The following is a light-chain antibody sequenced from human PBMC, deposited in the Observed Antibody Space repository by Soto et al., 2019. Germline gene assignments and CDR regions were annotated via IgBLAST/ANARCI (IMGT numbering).Light chain of an antibody. V-gene: IGKV1-5*01. CDR1: QSIRYW. CDR2: DAS. CDR3: QQYHGFPYT. Sequence: PSTLSASVGDKVSVTCRASQSIRYWLAWHQQKPGKAPQVLIYDASTLQNGVPSRFSGSGFGTEFTLNISSLQPDDFATYYCQQYHGFPYTFGQGTKVDIK. J-gene: IGKJ2*01.